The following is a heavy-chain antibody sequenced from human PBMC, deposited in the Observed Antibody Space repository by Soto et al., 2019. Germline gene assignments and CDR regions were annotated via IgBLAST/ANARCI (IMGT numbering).Heavy chain of an antibody. CDR1: GFTLSRYW. D-gene: IGHD2-15*01. CDR2: IKQDGSER. V-gene: IGHV3-7*01. Sequence: PGGSLRLSCAASGFTLSRYWMIWVRQAPGRGLEWVANIKQDGSERYYADSVKGRLTISGDNAENSLYLQMNSLRAEDTAVYYCARDPVCSGGSCYDYWGQGILVTVSS. CDR3: ARDPVCSGGSCYDY. J-gene: IGHJ4*02.